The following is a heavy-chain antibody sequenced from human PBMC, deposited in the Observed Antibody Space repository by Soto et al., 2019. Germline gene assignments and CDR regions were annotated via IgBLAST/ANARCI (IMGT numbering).Heavy chain of an antibody. CDR2: IDSGGGFT. D-gene: IGHD6-19*01. Sequence: PGGSLRLSCAASVFTFSSYSMNWVRQAPGKGLEWVSSIDSGGGFTHYTDSVNGRFSISRDNSRNTVYLQMNTLRPEDTAVYYCPKATDRNGWENYEHWGQGTIVTLSS. V-gene: IGHV3-23*01. J-gene: IGHJ4*02. CDR1: VFTFSSYS. CDR3: PKATDRNGWENYEH.